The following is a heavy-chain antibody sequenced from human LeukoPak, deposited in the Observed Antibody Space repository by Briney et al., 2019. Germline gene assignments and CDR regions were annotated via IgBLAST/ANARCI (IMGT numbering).Heavy chain of an antibody. CDR3: ARHELWFGELSNFDY. V-gene: IGHV5-51*01. J-gene: IGHJ4*02. CDR2: IYPGDSDT. Sequence: GESLKISCKGSGYSFTSYWIGWVRQMPGKGLEWMGIIYPGDSDTRYSPSFQGQVTISADKSISTAYLQWSSLKASDTAMYYCARHELWFGELSNFDYWGQGTLVTVSS. CDR1: GYSFTSYW. D-gene: IGHD3-10*01.